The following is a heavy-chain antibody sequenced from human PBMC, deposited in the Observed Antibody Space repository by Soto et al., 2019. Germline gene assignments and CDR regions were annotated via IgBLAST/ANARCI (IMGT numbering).Heavy chain of an antibody. CDR2: IYDNGIT. CDR3: ARTYDSNGYANEFDS. D-gene: IGHD3-22*01. J-gene: IGHJ4*02. V-gene: IGHV4-59*12. CDR1: GRSITSYY. Sequence: QVVLQESGPGLVKPSETLSLTCSVSGRSITSYYWSWVRQPPGKGLEWIGYIYDNGITSQTPSLKTRVTMSAHTSQNPFSLKLTSVTGADTAVYFCARTYDSNGYANEFDSWGQGILVTVTS.